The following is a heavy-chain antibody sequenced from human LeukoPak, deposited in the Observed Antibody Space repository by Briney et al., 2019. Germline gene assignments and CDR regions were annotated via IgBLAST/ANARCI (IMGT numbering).Heavy chain of an antibody. CDR3: ARLFGYYYYGMDV. CDR1: GFTFSSYG. Sequence: GGSLRLSCAASGFTFSSYGMHWVRQAPGKGLEWVAFIRYDGSNKYYADSVKGRFTISRDNAKNSLYLQMNSLRAEDTAVYYCARLFGYYYYGMDVWGQGTTVTVSS. CDR2: IRYDGSNK. D-gene: IGHD3-16*01. V-gene: IGHV3-30*02. J-gene: IGHJ6*02.